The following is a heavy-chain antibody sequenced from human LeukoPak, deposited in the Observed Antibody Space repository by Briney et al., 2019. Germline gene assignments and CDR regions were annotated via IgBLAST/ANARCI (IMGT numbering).Heavy chain of an antibody. CDR3: ASLPHYGDYGY. V-gene: IGHV3-30-3*01. J-gene: IGHJ4*02. Sequence: GRSLRLSCAASGFTFSSYAMHWVRQAPGKVLEWVAVISYDGSNKYYADSVKGRFTISRDNSKNTLYLQMNSLRAEDTAVYYRASLPHYGDYGYWGQGTLVTVSS. D-gene: IGHD4-17*01. CDR1: GFTFSSYA. CDR2: ISYDGSNK.